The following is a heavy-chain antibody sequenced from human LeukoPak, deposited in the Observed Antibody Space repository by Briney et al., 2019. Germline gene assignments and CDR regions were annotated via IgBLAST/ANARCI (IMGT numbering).Heavy chain of an antibody. CDR3: ARRGTLRYYYDSSAPSHFDY. Sequence: GRSLRLSCAASGFTFSSYGMHWVRQAPGKGLEWVANIEQDGSEKYYVDSVKGRFTISRDNAKNSLYLQMNSLRAEDTAVYYCARRGTLRYYYDSSAPSHFDYWGQGTLVTVSS. CDR2: IEQDGSEK. D-gene: IGHD3-22*01. CDR1: GFTFSSYG. V-gene: IGHV3-7*01. J-gene: IGHJ4*02.